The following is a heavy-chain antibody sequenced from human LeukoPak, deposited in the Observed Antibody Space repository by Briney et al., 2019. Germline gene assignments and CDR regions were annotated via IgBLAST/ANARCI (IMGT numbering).Heavy chain of an antibody. CDR3: ARDLVVWWGDSRGYYYGSYYYYYGMDV. J-gene: IGHJ6*02. V-gene: IGHV3-21*01. Sequence: GGSLRLSCAASGFTFSGRWMNWVRQAPGKGLEWVSSISSSSSYIYYADSVKGRFTISRDNAKNSLYLQMNSLRAEDTAVYYCARDLVVWWGDSRGYYYGSYYYYYGMDVGGQGTTVTVSS. CDR1: GFTFSGRW. D-gene: IGHD3-22*01. CDR2: ISSSSSYI.